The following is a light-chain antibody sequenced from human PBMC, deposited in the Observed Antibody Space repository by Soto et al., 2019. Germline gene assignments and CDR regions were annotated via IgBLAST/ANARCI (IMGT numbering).Light chain of an antibody. J-gene: IGLJ1*01. V-gene: IGLV2-23*01. CDR3: CSYAGSSTYG. CDR1: SSDVGSYNL. Sequence: QSVLTQPASVSGSPGQSITISCTGTSSDVGSYNLVSWYQQHPGKAPKLMIYEGSKRPSGVSNRFSGSKSGNTASLTISGRQAEDEADYYCCSYAGSSTYGFGTGTKLTIL. CDR2: EGS.